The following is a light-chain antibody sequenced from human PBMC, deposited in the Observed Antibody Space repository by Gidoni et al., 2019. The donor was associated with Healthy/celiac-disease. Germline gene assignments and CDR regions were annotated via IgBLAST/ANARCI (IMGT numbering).Light chain of an antibody. CDR1: SSNIGSTS. J-gene: IGLJ3*02. CDR2: SNS. V-gene: IGLV1-47*02. Sequence: QSVLTQPPSASGTPGKSVNISCSGSSSNIGSTSVYWYQQLPGTAPKPLISSNSKRPSGFPERFSGSKSGTSASLAISGLRSEDEADYYCAAWDDSLSDWVFGGGTKLTVL. CDR3: AAWDDSLSDWV.